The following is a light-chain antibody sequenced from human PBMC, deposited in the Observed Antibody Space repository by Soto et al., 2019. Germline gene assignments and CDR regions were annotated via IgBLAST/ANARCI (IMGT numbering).Light chain of an antibody. CDR2: EVS. J-gene: IGLJ1*01. V-gene: IGLV2-8*01. Sequence: VLTQPPSASGSPGQSVTISCTGTSSDVGGYNYVSWYQQHPGKAPKLMIYEVSKRPSGVPDRFSGSKSGNTASLTVSGLQAEDEADYYCSSYAGSNNAYVFGTGTKLTVL. CDR3: SSYAGSNNAYV. CDR1: SSDVGGYNY.